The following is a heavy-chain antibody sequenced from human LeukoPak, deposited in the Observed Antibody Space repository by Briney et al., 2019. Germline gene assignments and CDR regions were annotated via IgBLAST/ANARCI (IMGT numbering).Heavy chain of an antibody. CDR2: INHSGST. Sequence: SETLSLTCAVYGGSFSGYHWTWIRQPPGKGLEWVGEINHSGSTDYTPSLKSRVTISLDTSRSQFSLKLSSVTAADTAVYYCARASGTFDSWGQGTLVTVSS. D-gene: IGHD1-1*01. CDR1: GGSFSGYH. J-gene: IGHJ4*02. V-gene: IGHV4-34*01. CDR3: ARASGTFDS.